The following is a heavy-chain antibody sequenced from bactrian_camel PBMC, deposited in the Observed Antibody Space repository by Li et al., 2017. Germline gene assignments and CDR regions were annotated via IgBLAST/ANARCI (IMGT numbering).Heavy chain of an antibody. Sequence: HVQLVESGGGSVQAGGSLRLSCEVSPYIRSSYCMAWFRQAPGKERERVGRVSTLSGVATTVESMKGRFAISLDNAKNTITLQMDSLTPDDTAMYYCAAAPRVCTGSKDSDYTYWGQGTQVTVS. CDR3: AAAPRVCTGSKDSDYTY. V-gene: IGHV3S26*01. CDR2: VSTLSGVA. D-gene: IGHD1*01. J-gene: IGHJ4*01. CDR1: PYIRSSYC.